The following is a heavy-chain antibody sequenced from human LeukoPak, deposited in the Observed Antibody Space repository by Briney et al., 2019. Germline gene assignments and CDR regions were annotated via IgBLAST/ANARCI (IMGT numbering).Heavy chain of an antibody. D-gene: IGHD3-22*01. CDR1: GFTFSSYA. Sequence: GGSLGLSCPASGFTFSSYAMSWVRQAPGKGLEWVSSISDSGSGTYYADSVKGRFTISRDNSKNTLYLQMNSLRAEDTAVYYCAKRTDTSGNRGGALDIWGHGTMVAVSS. CDR2: ISDSGSGT. V-gene: IGHV3-23*01. J-gene: IGHJ3*02. CDR3: AKRTDTSGNRGGALDI.